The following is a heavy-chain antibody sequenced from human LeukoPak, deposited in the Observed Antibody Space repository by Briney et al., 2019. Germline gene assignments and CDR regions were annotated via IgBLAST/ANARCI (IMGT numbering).Heavy chain of an antibody. CDR1: GYTFTSYG. CDR2: MNPNSGNT. D-gene: IGHD3-22*01. Sequence: ASVKVSCKASGYTFTSYGISWVRQATGQGLEWMGWMNPNSGNTGYAQKFQGRVTMTRNTSISTAYMELSSLRSEDTAVYYCARVRYYYDSSGYRTTHDYWGQGTLVTVS. V-gene: IGHV1-8*02. CDR3: ARVRYYYDSSGYRTTHDY. J-gene: IGHJ4*02.